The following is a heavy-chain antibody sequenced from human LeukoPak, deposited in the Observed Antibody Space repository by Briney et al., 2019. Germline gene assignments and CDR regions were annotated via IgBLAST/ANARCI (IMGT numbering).Heavy chain of an antibody. CDR1: GGSISSYY. D-gene: IGHD5-18*01. Sequence: SETLSLTCTVSGGSISSYYWSWIRQPTGKGLEWIGYIYYSGSTKYNPSLKSRVTISVDTSKNQFSLKLSSVTAADTAVYYCARERGRSYGSVPYYYFYMDVWGKGTTVTVSS. CDR3: ARERGRSYGSVPYYYFYMDV. CDR2: IYYSGST. V-gene: IGHV4-59*01. J-gene: IGHJ6*03.